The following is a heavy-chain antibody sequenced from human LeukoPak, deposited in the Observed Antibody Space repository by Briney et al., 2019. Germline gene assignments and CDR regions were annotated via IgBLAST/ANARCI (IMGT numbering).Heavy chain of an antibody. CDR2: ISSGSYI. Sequence: GGSLRLSCAASGFTFSSYSMNWVRQAPGKGLEWVSSISSGSYIYYADSVKGRFTISRDNAKNSLYLQMNSLRAEDTAVYYCARVPSHVVVVAATLDYWGQGTLVTVSS. CDR3: ARVPSHVVVVAATLDY. V-gene: IGHV3-21*01. D-gene: IGHD2-15*01. J-gene: IGHJ4*02. CDR1: GFTFSSYS.